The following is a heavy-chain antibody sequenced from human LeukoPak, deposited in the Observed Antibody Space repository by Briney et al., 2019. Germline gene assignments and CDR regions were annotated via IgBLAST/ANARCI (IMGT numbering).Heavy chain of an antibody. J-gene: IGHJ5*02. CDR3: ARDTKRSRARWENLGFDP. D-gene: IGHD1-26*01. Sequence: ASVKVSCKASGYTFSSYGISWVRQAPGQGLEGMGWISGYNDNTKYYAQKLQGRVTMTTDTSTSTAYMELRSLRSDDTAVYYCARDTKRSRARWENLGFDPWGQGTLVTVSS. V-gene: IGHV1-18*01. CDR1: GYTFSSYG. CDR2: ISGYNDNT.